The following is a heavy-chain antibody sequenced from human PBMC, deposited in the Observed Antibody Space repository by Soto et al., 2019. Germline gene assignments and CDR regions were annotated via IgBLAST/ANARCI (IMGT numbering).Heavy chain of an antibody. CDR1: GYTFTSYY. V-gene: IGHV1-46*01. J-gene: IGHJ6*02. D-gene: IGHD3-3*01. CDR2: INPSGGYT. Sequence: QAQLVQSGAELSKPGASVKVSCLTSGYTFTSYYVHWVRQAPGQGLEWMGIINPSGGYTIYAQKCLGRLTLTRDTSTRTVYMELSSLTSEDTAVYFCARSQSTGDWSASVAAVAYGLDVWGQGTTVTVAS. CDR3: ARSQSTGDWSASVAAVAYGLDV.